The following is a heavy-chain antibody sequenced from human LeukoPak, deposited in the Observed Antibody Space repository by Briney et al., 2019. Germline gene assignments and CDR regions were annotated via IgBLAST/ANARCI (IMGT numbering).Heavy chain of an antibody. Sequence: GGSLRLSCTASGFTFSSNWMIWLRQAPEKGLEWVANIKEDGSATYYVDSVKGRFTISRDNAKNSLYLQMNSLRAEDTAIYYCARGGTRSPIDWGPGTLVTVSS. J-gene: IGHJ4*02. D-gene: IGHD2/OR15-2a*01. V-gene: IGHV3-7*01. CDR1: GFTFSSNW. CDR2: IKEDGSAT. CDR3: ARGGTRSPID.